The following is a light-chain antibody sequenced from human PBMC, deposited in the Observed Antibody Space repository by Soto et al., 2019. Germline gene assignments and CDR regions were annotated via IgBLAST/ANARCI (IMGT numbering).Light chain of an antibody. V-gene: IGLV4-69*01. J-gene: IGLJ1*01. Sequence: QTLVTQWPYASASLGASFKLTCTLGSEHTRYAIAWHQQQPDKGPRFLMRIKSDGSHTKGDGIPDRFSGSSSGAERHLFISSLQSEDEADYFCQTWGVFGTGTKVTVL. CDR2: IKSDGSH. CDR1: SEHTRYA. CDR3: QTWGV.